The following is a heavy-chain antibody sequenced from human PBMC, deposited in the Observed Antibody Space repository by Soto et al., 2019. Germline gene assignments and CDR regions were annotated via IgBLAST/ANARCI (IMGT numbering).Heavy chain of an antibody. CDR1: GYTFTSYG. CDR3: ARLGMYYDFWSGPSYYYYGMDV. D-gene: IGHD3-3*01. J-gene: IGHJ6*02. V-gene: IGHV1-18*04. CDR2: ISAYNGNT. Sequence: GASVKVSCKASGYTFTSYGISWVRQAPGQGLEWMGWISAYNGNTNYAQKLQGRVTITADESTSTAYMELSSLRSEDTAVYYCARLGMYYDFWSGPSYYYYGMDVWGQGTTVTVSS.